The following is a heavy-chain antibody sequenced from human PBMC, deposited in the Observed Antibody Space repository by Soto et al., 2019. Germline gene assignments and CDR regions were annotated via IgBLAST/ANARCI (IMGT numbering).Heavy chain of an antibody. Sequence: EVQLVESGGGLVKPGGSLRLSCAAYGFSFSSYRMNWIRQAPGKGLEWVSSISSSSSYIFYADSVKGRFTISRDNAKHSLYLQMNSLRAEDTAVYYCAGDYEDTSGYYYFDYWGQGNLVTVSS. J-gene: IGHJ4*02. V-gene: IGHV3-21*01. CDR1: GFSFSSYR. CDR2: ISSSSSYI. D-gene: IGHD3-22*01. CDR3: AGDYEDTSGYYYFDY.